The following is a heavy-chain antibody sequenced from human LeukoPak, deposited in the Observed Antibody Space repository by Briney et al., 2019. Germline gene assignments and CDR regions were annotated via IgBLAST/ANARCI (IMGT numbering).Heavy chain of an antibody. Sequence: SVKVSCKASGGTFSSYAISWVRQAPGQGLEWMGGIIPIFGTANYAQKFQGRVTITTDESTSTAYMELSGLRSEDTAVYYCARVPYLGSSGYLLHEYYFDYWGQGSLVTVSS. V-gene: IGHV1-69*05. D-gene: IGHD3-22*01. CDR1: GGTFSSYA. CDR3: ARVPYLGSSGYLLHEYYFDY. CDR2: IIPIFGTA. J-gene: IGHJ4*02.